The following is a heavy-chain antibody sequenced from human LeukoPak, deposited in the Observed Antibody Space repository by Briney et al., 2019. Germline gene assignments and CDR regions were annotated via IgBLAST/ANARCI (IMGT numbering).Heavy chain of an antibody. D-gene: IGHD6-13*01. CDR2: ISSSSSYI. J-gene: IGHJ4*02. CDR3: ARGVFQQQLTGEFDY. V-gene: IGHV3-21*01. Sequence: PGGSLRLSCAASGFTFSSYSMNWVRQAPGKGLEWVSSISSSSSYIYYADSVKGRFTISRDNAKNSLYLQMNSLRAEDTAVYYCARGVFQQQLTGEFDYWGQGTLVTVSS. CDR1: GFTFSSYS.